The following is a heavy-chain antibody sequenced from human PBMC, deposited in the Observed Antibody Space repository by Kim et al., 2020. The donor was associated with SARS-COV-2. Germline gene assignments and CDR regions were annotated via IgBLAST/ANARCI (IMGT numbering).Heavy chain of an antibody. D-gene: IGHD2-21*01. J-gene: IGHJ4*02. CDR2: IDHNGRT. CDR1: GGSFSGYQ. CDR3: ARRPASIDW. V-gene: IGHV4-34*01. Sequence: SETLSLTCTVYGGSFSGYQWSWIRQSPGTGLEWIGEIDHNGRTNHNPSLKSRVTMSADASKNQFSLKLDSVTAADTGVYYCARRPASIDWWGQGTPVTVSS.